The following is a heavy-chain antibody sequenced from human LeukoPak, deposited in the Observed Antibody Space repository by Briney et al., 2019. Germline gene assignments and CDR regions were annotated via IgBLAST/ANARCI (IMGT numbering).Heavy chain of an antibody. D-gene: IGHD6-13*01. V-gene: IGHV1-69*01. CDR3: ARDGPGYSSSWYRGAFDI. J-gene: IGHJ3*02. CDR2: IIPIFGTA. Sequence: ASVKVSCKASVGTFSSYAISWVRQAPGQGLEWMGGIIPIFGTANYAQKFQGRVTITADESTSTAYMELSSLRSEDTAVYYCARDGPGYSSSWYRGAFDIWGQGTMVTVSS. CDR1: VGTFSSYA.